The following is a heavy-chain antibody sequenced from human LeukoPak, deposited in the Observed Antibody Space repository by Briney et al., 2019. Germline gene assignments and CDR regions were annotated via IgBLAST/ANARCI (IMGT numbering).Heavy chain of an antibody. Sequence: GGSLRLPCAASGFTFSSYEMNWVRQAPGKGLEWVSYISSSGSTIYYADSVKGRFTISRDNAKNSLYLQMNSLRAEDTAVYYCAREYDYGDCFDYWGQGTLVTVSS. CDR1: GFTFSSYE. CDR2: ISSSGSTI. CDR3: AREYDYGDCFDY. J-gene: IGHJ4*02. D-gene: IGHD4-17*01. V-gene: IGHV3-48*03.